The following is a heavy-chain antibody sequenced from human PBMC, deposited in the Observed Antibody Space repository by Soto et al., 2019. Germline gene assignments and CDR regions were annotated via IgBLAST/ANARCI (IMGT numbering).Heavy chain of an antibody. CDR1: GGSISSPNW. CDR3: ANALVVAPRAIRGYGLDV. V-gene: IGHV4-4*02. Sequence: SETLSLTCAVSGGSISSPNWWSWVRQSPGKGLEWIGEIYHSGTTNYNPSLKSRVTISLEKSKSQFSLRVTSVTAADTAMYYCANALVVAPRAIRGYGLDVLGPGTTVTVSS. D-gene: IGHD2-2*02. J-gene: IGHJ6*02. CDR2: IYHSGTT.